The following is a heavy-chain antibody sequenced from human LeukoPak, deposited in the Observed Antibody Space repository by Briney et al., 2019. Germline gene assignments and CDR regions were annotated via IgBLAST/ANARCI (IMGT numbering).Heavy chain of an antibody. J-gene: IGHJ4*02. Sequence: PGGSLRLSCAASGFSLSGYLMTWVRQAPGKGLEWVARLHADGSEMYYVDSVKGRFTISRDNAKNSLYLQVNSLRVEDTAVYYCARGGYSFDYLGQGTLVTVSS. CDR2: LHADGSEM. CDR1: GFSLSGYL. CDR3: ARGGYSFDY. V-gene: IGHV3-7*01. D-gene: IGHD5-12*01.